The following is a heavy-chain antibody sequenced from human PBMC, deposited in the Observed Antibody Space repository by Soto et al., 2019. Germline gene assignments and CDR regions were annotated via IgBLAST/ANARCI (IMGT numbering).Heavy chain of an antibody. V-gene: IGHV3-30*18. CDR2: ISYDGSNK. CDR1: GFTFSSYG. D-gene: IGHD3-22*01. Sequence: GGSLRLSCAASGFTFSSYGMHWVRQAPGKGLEWVAVISYDGSNKYYADSVKGRFTISRDNSKNTLYLQMNSLRAEDTAVYYCAKGQLQDYYDSSGYYYGLDYWGQGTLVTVSS. J-gene: IGHJ4*02. CDR3: AKGQLQDYYDSSGYYYGLDY.